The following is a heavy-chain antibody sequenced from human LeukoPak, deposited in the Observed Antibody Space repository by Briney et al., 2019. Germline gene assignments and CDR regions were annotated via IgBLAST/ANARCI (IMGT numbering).Heavy chain of an antibody. V-gene: IGHV3-30*04. D-gene: IGHD3-9*01. CDR1: GFTFSSYA. J-gene: IGHJ4*02. CDR3: AILTGYYTDPTGTFDY. Sequence: GRSLRLSCAASGFTFSSYAMHWVRQAPGKGLEWVAVISYDGSNKYYADSVKGRFTISRDNSKNTLYLQMSSLRAEDTAVYYRAILTGYYTDPTGTFDYWGQGTLVTVSS. CDR2: ISYDGSNK.